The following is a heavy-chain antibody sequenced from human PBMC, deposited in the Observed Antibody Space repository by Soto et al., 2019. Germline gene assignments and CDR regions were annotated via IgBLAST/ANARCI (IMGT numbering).Heavy chain of an antibody. Sequence: QVQLVESGGGVVQPGRSLRLSCAASGFTFSSYGMHWVRQAPGKGLEWVAVIWYDGSNKYYADSVKGRFTISRDNSKNTLYLQMNSLRAEDTAVYYCASTLDDGDYLSPIFDYWGQGTLVTVSS. D-gene: IGHD4-17*01. J-gene: IGHJ4*02. V-gene: IGHV3-33*01. CDR1: GFTFSSYG. CDR3: ASTLDDGDYLSPIFDY. CDR2: IWYDGSNK.